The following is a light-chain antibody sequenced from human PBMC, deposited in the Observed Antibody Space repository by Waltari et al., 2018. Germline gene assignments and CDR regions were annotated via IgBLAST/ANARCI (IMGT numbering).Light chain of an antibody. V-gene: IGKV4-1*01. CDR1: QSVLYRSDNKNY. CDR3: QQYYSSPVT. CDR2: WAS. Sequence: DIVMTQSPDSLAVSLGERATINCKSSQSVLYRSDNKNYLGWYLQKPGMPPKLLIYWASTRESGVPDRFSGSGSGTDFTLTISSLQAEDVAVYYCQQYYSSPVTFGQGTRLEIK. J-gene: IGKJ5*01.